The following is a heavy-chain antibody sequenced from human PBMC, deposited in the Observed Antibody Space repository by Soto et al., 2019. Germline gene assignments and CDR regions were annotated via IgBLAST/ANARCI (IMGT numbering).Heavy chain of an antibody. V-gene: IGHV3-33*01. CDR2: IWFDGSFE. CDR3: ARDNGVGGGYFDS. Sequence: QVHLVESGGGVVQPGRSLRLSCAASGFTFTTYGMHWVRQAPGKGLEWLAVIWFDGSFEYYADSVMGRFSISRDDSRNTVYLQMNSLRVEDTAVYYCARDNGVGGGYFDSWGQGTLVTVSS. D-gene: IGHD1-26*01. CDR1: GFTFTTYG. J-gene: IGHJ4*02.